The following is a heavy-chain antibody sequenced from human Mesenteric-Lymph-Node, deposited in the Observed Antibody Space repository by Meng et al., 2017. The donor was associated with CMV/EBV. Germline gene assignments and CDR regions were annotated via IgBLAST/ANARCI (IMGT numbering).Heavy chain of an antibody. CDR1: GFTFSSYA. CDR3: ARHVRTCSSTSCYSNCFDY. D-gene: IGHD2-2*01. V-gene: IGHV5-51*01. J-gene: IGHJ4*02. CDR2: IYPGDSDT. Sequence: GGSLRLSCAASGFTFSSYAMSWVRQAPGKGLEWMGIIYPGDSDTRYSPSFQGQVTISADKSISTAYLQWSSLKASDTAMYYCARHVRTCSSTSCYSNCFDYWGQGTLVTVSS.